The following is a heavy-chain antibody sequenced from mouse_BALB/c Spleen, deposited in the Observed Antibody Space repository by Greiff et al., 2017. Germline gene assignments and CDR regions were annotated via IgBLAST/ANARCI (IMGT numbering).Heavy chain of an antibody. CDR3: ARSHGTWYFDV. D-gene: IGHD1-2*01. J-gene: IGHJ1*01. CDR2: INPYNDGT. Sequence: VQLKESGPELVKPGASVKMSCKASGYTFTSYVMHWVKQKPGQGLEWIGYINPYNDGTKYNEKFKGKATLTSDKSSSTAYMELSSLTSEDSAVYYCARSHGTWYFDVWGAGTTVTVSS. V-gene: IGHV1-14*01. CDR1: GYTFTSYV.